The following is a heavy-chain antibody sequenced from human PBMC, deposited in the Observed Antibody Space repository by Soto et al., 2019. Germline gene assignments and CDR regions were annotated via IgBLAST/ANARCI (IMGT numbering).Heavy chain of an antibody. Sequence: QVQLVESGGGVVQPGRSLRLSCAASGFTFSSYAMHWVRQAPGKGLEWVAVISYGGSNKYYADSVKGRFTISRDNSKNTLYLQMNSLRAEDTAVYYCARAKGRQIVVAPFDYWGQGTLVTVSS. J-gene: IGHJ4*02. V-gene: IGHV3-30-3*01. CDR2: ISYGGSNK. CDR3: ARAKGRQIVVAPFDY. CDR1: GFTFSSYA. D-gene: IGHD3-22*01.